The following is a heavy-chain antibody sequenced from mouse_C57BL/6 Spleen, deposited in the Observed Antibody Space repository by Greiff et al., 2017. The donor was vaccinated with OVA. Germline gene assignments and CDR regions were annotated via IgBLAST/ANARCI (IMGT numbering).Heavy chain of an antibody. CDR1: GYTFTSYW. D-gene: IGHD2-1*01. CDR2: IHPSDSDT. V-gene: IGHV1-74*04. Sequence: HVQLQPPWADLVKPGASVKVSCKASGYTFTSYWMHWVKQRPGQGLEWIGRIHPSDSDTNYNQKFKGKATLTVDKSSSTAYMQLSSLTSEDSAVYYCAFYGNYGLYFDVWGTGTTVTVSS. CDR3: AFYGNYGLYFDV. J-gene: IGHJ1*03.